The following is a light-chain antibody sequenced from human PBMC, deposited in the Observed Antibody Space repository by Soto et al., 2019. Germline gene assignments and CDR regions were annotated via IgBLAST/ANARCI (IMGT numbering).Light chain of an antibody. V-gene: IGKV1-39*01. Sequence: DIQMTQSPSSLSASVGDRVTITCRASQNIDTYLNWYLQKPGQAPKLLIYSAYSLQSGVSPRFSGDGSGTDFTLTISSLQPEDFATYYCQQSYIFPRPFGQGTTV. CDR2: SAY. CDR1: QNIDTY. CDR3: QQSYIFPRP. J-gene: IGKJ1*01.